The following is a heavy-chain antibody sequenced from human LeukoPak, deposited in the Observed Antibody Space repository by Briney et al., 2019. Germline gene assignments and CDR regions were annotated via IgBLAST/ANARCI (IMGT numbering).Heavy chain of an antibody. CDR1: GFTFSSYA. CDR3: AKDPPVFITMSL. J-gene: IGHJ4*02. CDR2: ISGSGGST. Sequence: GGSMRLSCAAAGFTFSSYAMSWVSQAPGKGMEWVSAISGSGGSTYYADSVKGRFTISRDNSKNTLYLQMNSLRAEDTAVYYCAKDPPVFITMSLWGQGTLVTVSS. D-gene: IGHD3-22*01. V-gene: IGHV3-23*01.